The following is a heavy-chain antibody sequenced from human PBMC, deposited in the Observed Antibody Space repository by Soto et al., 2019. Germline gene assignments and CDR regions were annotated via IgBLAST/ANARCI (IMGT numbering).Heavy chain of an antibody. V-gene: IGHV3-74*01. J-gene: IGHJ4*02. CDR2: IKRDGSTT. CDR1: GFTISNIW. Sequence: EVQVLESGGDLVQPGGSLRLSCAVYGFTISNIWMHWVRQAPGKGLVSVSRIKRDGSTTDYADSVKGRFTVSRDNVKNTLYLQMSSLRAEDTAVYYCASGLIMGTNFWGPGTLVTVSS. CDR3: ASGLIMGTNF. D-gene: IGHD2-8*01.